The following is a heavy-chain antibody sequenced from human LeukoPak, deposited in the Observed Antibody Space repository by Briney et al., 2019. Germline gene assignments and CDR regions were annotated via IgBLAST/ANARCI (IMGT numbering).Heavy chain of an antibody. CDR3: ARHGPLAMVYAGTFDY. V-gene: IGHV4-39*01. J-gene: IGHJ4*02. Sequence: SETLSLTCTVSGGSIRSSSYYWCWIRQPPGKGLEWIGSIYYSGNTYYNPSLKSRVTISVDTSENQFSLNLSSVTAAHTAVYYCARHGPLAMVYAGTFDYWGQGTLVTVSS. D-gene: IGHD2-8*01. CDR1: GGSIRSSSYY. CDR2: IYYSGNT.